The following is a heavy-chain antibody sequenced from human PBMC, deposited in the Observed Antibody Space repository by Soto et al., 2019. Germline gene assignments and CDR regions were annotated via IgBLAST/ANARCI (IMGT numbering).Heavy chain of an antibody. CDR2: IYYSGST. D-gene: IGHD5-12*01. V-gene: IGHV4-59*08. Sequence: SETLSLTCTVSGGSISSYYWSWIRQPPGKGLEWIGYIYYSGSTNYNPSLKSRVTISVDTSKNQFSLKLSSVTAADTAVYYCARHISGYDPGDYWGQGTLVTVS. J-gene: IGHJ4*02. CDR3: ARHISGYDPGDY. CDR1: GGSISSYY.